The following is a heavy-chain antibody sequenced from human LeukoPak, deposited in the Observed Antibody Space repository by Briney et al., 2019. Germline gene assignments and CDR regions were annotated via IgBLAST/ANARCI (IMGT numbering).Heavy chain of an antibody. CDR3: AGPRIGGYFDY. CDR2: IYYSGST. D-gene: IGHD2-15*01. J-gene: IGHJ4*02. V-gene: IGHV4-39*01. CDR1: GGSISSSSYY. Sequence: PSETLSLTCTVPGGSISSSSYYWGWIRQPPGKGLEWIGSIYYSGSTYYNPSLKSRVTISVDTSKNQFSLKLSSVTAADTAVYYCAGPRIGGYFDYWGQGTLVTVSS.